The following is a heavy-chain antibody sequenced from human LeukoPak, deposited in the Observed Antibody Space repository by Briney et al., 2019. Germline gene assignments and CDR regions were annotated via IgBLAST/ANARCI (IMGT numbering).Heavy chain of an antibody. V-gene: IGHV4-39*07. CDR1: GGSISSSNYY. J-gene: IGHJ4*02. CDR3: ARYDSTGYMVDF. CDR2: IYYSGST. Sequence: SETLSLTCTVSGGSISSSNYYWGWIRQPPGKGLQWIGTIYYSGSTYYSPSLKSRVTISVDTSKNQFSLKLSSVTAADTAVYYCARYDSTGYMVDFWGQGALVTVSS. D-gene: IGHD3-22*01.